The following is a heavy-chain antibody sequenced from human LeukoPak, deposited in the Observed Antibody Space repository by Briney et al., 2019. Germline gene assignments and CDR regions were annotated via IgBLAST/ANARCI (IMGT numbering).Heavy chain of an antibody. V-gene: IGHV2-5*01. CDR2: IYWNDDT. J-gene: IGHJ3*02. CDR1: GFSLSTSGVG. Sequence: SGPTLVNPTQTLTLTCTFPGFSLSTSGVGVGWIRQPPGKALEWLALIYWNDDTRYSPSLKSTLTITKHTSKNQVVLTMTNMDPVDTATYYCAHRRRYYYDSSGYPGGAFDIWGQGTMVTVSS. D-gene: IGHD3-22*01. CDR3: AHRRRYYYDSSGYPGGAFDI.